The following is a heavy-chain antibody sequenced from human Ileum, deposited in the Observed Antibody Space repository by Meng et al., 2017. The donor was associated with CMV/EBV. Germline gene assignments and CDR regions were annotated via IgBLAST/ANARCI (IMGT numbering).Heavy chain of an antibody. CDR1: GYTFTGYY. Sequence: ASVKVSCKASGYTFTGYYMHWVRQAPGQGLEWMGWINPNSGGTNYAQKFQGRVTMTRDTSISTAYMELSSLRSEDTAVYYCARHKELPSTGFDYWGQGTLVTVSS. CDR3: ARHKELPSTGFDY. V-gene: IGHV1-2*02. D-gene: IGHD4-17*01. CDR2: INPNSGGT. J-gene: IGHJ4*02.